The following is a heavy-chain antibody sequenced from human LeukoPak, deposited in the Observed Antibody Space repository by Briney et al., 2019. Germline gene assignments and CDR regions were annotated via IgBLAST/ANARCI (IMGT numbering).Heavy chain of an antibody. CDR2: IYYSGST. J-gene: IGHJ3*02. D-gene: IGHD6-6*01. Sequence: SETLSLTCTVSGGSISSYYWSWIRQLPGKGLEWIGYIYYSGSTNYNPSLKSRVTISVDTSKNQFSLKLSSVTAADTAVYYCAREVAAPYRGGAFDIWGQGTMVTVSS. CDR1: GGSISSYY. CDR3: AREVAAPYRGGAFDI. V-gene: IGHV4-59*01.